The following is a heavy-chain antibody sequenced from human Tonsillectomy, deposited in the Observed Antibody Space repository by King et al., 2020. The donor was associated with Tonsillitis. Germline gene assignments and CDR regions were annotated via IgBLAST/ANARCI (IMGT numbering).Heavy chain of an antibody. V-gene: IGHV1-46*01. CDR1: GSTVTTKY. CDR3: ASDSKT. CDR2: INPSGGST. J-gene: IGHJ4*02. Sequence: QLVQSGAEVKKPGASVKASCKASGSTVTTKYMHWVRQAPGQGLEWMGVINPSGGSTSYAKKFQDRVTMTTDTSTSTVYMELRSLRSEDTAIYFCASDSKTWGPGTLVTVSA.